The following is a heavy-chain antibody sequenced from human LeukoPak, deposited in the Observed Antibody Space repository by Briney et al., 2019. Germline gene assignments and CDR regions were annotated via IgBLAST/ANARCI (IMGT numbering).Heavy chain of an antibody. Sequence: GRSLRLSCAASGFTFSSYSINWVRQAPGKGLEWVSHISSSSSIIYYADSVKGRFTISRDNSKNTLYLQMNSLRAEDTAVYYCAKDSLLVATIGTYYFDYWGQGTLVTVSS. CDR3: AKDSLLVATIGTYYFDY. CDR2: ISSSSSII. CDR1: GFTFSSYS. D-gene: IGHD5-12*01. J-gene: IGHJ4*02. V-gene: IGHV3-48*01.